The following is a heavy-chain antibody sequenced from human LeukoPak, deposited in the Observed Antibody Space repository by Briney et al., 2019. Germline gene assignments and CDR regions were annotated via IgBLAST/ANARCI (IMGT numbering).Heavy chain of an antibody. J-gene: IGHJ4*02. D-gene: IGHD1-26*01. Sequence: GGSLRLSCAASGFTFSIYEMNWVRQAPGKGLEWVSYISSSGSTIYYADSVKGRFTISRDNAKNSLYLQMNSLRAEDTAVYYCARESSEWEPTGNWGQGTLVTVSS. CDR3: ARESSEWEPTGN. CDR2: ISSSGSTI. CDR1: GFTFSIYE. V-gene: IGHV3-48*03.